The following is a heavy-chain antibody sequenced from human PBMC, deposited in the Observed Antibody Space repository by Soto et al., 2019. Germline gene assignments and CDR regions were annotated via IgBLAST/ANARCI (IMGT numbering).Heavy chain of an antibody. D-gene: IGHD1-1*01. CDR1: AFTFSNAW. CDR3: TTATWLGTTGTKG. CDR2: IKSKTDGGTT. V-gene: IGHV3-15*01. Sequence: EVQLVESGGGLVKPGGSLRLSCAASAFTFSNAWISWVRQAPGKGLEWVGRIKSKTDGGTTDYAAPVKGRFTISRDDSKNTLYLQMNSLKTEDTAVYYCTTATWLGTTGTKGWGQGTLVTVSS. J-gene: IGHJ4*02.